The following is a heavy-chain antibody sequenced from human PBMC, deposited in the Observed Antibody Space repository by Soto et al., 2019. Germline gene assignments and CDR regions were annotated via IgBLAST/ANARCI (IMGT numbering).Heavy chain of an antibody. V-gene: IGHV4-39*02. Sequence: QLQLQESGPGLVKPSETLSLTCTVSGGSISSSSYYWGWIRQPPGKGLEWIGSIYYSGSTYYNPSLKSRVTISVDTSKNHFSLKLCSVTAADTAVYYCARDYSSSWYDHYFDYWGQGTLVTVSS. CDR3: ARDYSSSWYDHYFDY. CDR1: GGSISSSSYY. J-gene: IGHJ4*02. D-gene: IGHD6-13*01. CDR2: IYYSGST.